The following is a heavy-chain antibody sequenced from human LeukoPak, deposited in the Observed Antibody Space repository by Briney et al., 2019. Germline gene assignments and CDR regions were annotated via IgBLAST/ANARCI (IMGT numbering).Heavy chain of an antibody. V-gene: IGHV5-51*01. CDR3: AIGGNSTTSCYRCFDY. Sequence: GESLKISCKGSGYRFTNYWIGWVRQMPGKGLEWMGLIYPDDSDTRYSPSFQGQVTISADKSISTAYLQWSSLKASDTAMYYCAIGGNSTTSCYRCFDYWGQGTLVTVSS. J-gene: IGHJ4*02. D-gene: IGHD2-2*02. CDR1: GYRFTNYW. CDR2: IYPDDSDT.